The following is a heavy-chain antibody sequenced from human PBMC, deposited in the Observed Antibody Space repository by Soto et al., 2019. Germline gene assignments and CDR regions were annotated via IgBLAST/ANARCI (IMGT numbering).Heavy chain of an antibody. CDR2: IYYSGST. CDR3: ARGKYGDYYYYYYMDV. CDR1: GGSISSYY. V-gene: IGHV4-59*01. Sequence: QVQLQESGPGLVKPSETLSLTCTVSGGSISSYYWSWIRQPPGKGLEWIGYIYYSGSTNYNPSLKSRVTISVDTSKNPFSLKLSSVTAADTAVYYCARGKYGDYYYYYYMDVWGKGTTVTVSS. J-gene: IGHJ6*03. D-gene: IGHD4-17*01.